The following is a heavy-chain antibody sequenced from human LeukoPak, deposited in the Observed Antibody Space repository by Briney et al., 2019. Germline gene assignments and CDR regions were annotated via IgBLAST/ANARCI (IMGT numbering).Heavy chain of an antibody. J-gene: IGHJ4*02. CDR1: GFTFSSHW. V-gene: IGHV3-7*02. Sequence: GGSLRLSCAASGFTFSSHWMSWVRQAPGKGLEWVANINQDGSEKYYVDSVKGRFTISRDNAKNSLYLQMTSLRADDTAIYYCARGGLDAYDYWGQGTLVTVSS. CDR3: ARGGLDAYDY. D-gene: IGHD5-24*01. CDR2: INQDGSEK.